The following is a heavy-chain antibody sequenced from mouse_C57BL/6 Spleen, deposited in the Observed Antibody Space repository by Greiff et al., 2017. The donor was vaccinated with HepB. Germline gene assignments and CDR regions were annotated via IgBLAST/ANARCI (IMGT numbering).Heavy chain of an antibody. Sequence: QVQLQQSGPELVKPGASVKISCKASGYAFSSSWMNWVKQRPGKGLEWIGRIYPGDGDTNYNGKFKGKATLTADKSSSTAYMQLSSLTSEDSAVYVCARPITTVVEYYAMDYWGQGTSVTVSS. J-gene: IGHJ4*01. CDR1: GYAFSSSW. V-gene: IGHV1-82*01. CDR3: ARPITTVVEYYAMDY. D-gene: IGHD1-1*01. CDR2: IYPGDGDT.